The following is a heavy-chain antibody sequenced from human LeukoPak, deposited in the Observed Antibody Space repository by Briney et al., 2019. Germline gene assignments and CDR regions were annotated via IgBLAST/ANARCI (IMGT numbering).Heavy chain of an antibody. V-gene: IGHV4-34*01. D-gene: IGHD2-21*02. J-gene: IGHJ2*01. CDR2: INHSGSA. Sequence: SETLSLTCAVYGGSFSGSYWSWIRQPPGKGLEWIGEINHSGSANYNPSLKSRVTMAVDTSKTQFSLKLSSVTAADTAVYYCARGFPPYCGGDCYSEGYFDLWGRGTLVTVSS. CDR3: ARGFPPYCGGDCYSEGYFDL. CDR1: GGSFSGSY.